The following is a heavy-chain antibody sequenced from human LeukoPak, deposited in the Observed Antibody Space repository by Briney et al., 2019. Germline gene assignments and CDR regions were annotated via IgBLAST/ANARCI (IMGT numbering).Heavy chain of an antibody. Sequence: SVKVSCKASGYTFTSYAISWVRQAPGQGLEWMGGIIPIFGTTNYARTFRGRVTLTADKSTRTAYMELSSLRSEDTAVYYCARDNDSRDPPHFDYWGQRTLVTVSS. J-gene: IGHJ4*02. CDR2: IIPIFGTT. V-gene: IGHV1-69*06. CDR3: ARDNDSRDPPHFDY. CDR1: GYTFTSYA. D-gene: IGHD3-16*01.